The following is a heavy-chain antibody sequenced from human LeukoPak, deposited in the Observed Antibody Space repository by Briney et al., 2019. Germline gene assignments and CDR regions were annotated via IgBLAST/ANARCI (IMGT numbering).Heavy chain of an antibody. CDR2: IWYDGSNK. CDR1: GFSFSRYG. CDR3: ARELRGSGSYYDS. V-gene: IGHV3-33*01. Sequence: GGSLRLSCAASGFSFSRYGMHWVRQAPGKGLEWVAVIWYDGSNKNYVDSVKGRFTISRDNSENMVYLQMNILRVEDTATYCCARELRGSGSYYDSWGQGTLVTVSS. J-gene: IGHJ4*02. D-gene: IGHD1-26*01.